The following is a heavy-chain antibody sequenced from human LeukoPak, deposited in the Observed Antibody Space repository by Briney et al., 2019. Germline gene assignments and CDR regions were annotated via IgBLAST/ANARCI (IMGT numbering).Heavy chain of an antibody. CDR2: IYYSGST. D-gene: IGHD3-10*01. J-gene: IGHJ6*02. Sequence: AQTLSLACTVSGGSIIRGCYYWGWLRQPPWKGLQWIVYIYYSGSTYYNPSLKSRVTISVDTSKNQFSLKLSSVTAADTAVYYCARSYYYGSGSYNYYYYYGMDVWGQGTTVTVSS. V-gene: IGHV4-30-4*01. CDR3: ARSYYYGSGSYNYYYYYGMDV. CDR1: GGSIIRGCYY.